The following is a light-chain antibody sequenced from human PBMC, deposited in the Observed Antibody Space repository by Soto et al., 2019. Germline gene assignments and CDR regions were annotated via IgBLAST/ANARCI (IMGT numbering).Light chain of an antibody. CDR3: SSYTSTSSYV. Sequence: QSALTQPASVSGSPGQSITVSCTGTSXDVGGYNSVSWYQQHPGKPPKLIIYEVSNRPSGVSDRFSGSKSGNTASLTISGLQAEDEADYYCSSYTSTSSYVFATGTKFTVL. V-gene: IGLV2-14*03. J-gene: IGLJ1*01. CDR2: EVS. CDR1: SXDVGGYNS.